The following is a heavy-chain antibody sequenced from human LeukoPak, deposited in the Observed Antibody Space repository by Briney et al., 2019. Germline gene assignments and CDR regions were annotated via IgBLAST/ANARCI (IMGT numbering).Heavy chain of an antibody. J-gene: IGHJ4*02. D-gene: IGHD3-22*01. V-gene: IGHV3-48*01. CDR2: ISGGCTTI. CDR3: AGGLGFDQGYYYDSSGYYSMADY. CDR1: GFAFSSYT. Sequence: GGSLRLSCAASGFAFSSYTMNWVRQAPGRGLESISYISGGCTTIYYADSVKGRFTISRDNAKNSLYLQMNSLRAEDTAVYYCAGGLGFDQGYYYDSSGYYSMADYWGQGTLVTVSS.